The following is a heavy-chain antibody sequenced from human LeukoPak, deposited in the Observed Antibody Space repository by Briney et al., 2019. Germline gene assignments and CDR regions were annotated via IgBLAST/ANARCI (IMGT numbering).Heavy chain of an antibody. CDR2: ISSSRSYI. CDR1: GFTFSSYS. CDR3: ARKGYDFWSGYPGDWFDP. J-gene: IGHJ5*02. Sequence: GGSLRLSCAASGFTFSSYSMNWVRQAPGKGLEWVSSISSSRSYIYYADSVKGRFTISRDNAKNSLYLQMNSLRAEDTAVYYCARKGYDFWSGYPGDWFDPWGQGTLVTVSS. D-gene: IGHD3-3*01. V-gene: IGHV3-21*01.